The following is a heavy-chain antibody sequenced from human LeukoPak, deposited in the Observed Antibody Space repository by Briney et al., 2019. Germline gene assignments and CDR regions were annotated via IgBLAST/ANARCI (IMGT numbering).Heavy chain of an antibody. V-gene: IGHV1-2*06. CDR3: ARAAGSIAVAWYFDY. J-gene: IGHJ4*02. CDR1: GYTFSGYY. CDR2: VNPNSGGT. D-gene: IGHD6-19*01. Sequence: ASVKVSCKASGYTFSGYYMHWVRQAPGQGLEWMGRVNPNSGGTNYAQKFQGRVTMTRDTSISTAYMELSRLRSDDTAVYYCARAAGSIAVAWYFDYWGQGTLVTVST.